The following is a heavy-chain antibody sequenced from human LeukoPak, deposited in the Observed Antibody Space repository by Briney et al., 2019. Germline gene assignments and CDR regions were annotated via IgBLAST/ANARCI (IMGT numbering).Heavy chain of an antibody. CDR3: AKNTPGTIYYYGMDV. Sequence: GGSLRLSCAASEFTFSSYAMSWVRQAPGKGLEWVSTISGSGGSTYYADSVKGRFTISRDNSKNTLHVQMNSLRAEDTAVYYCAKNTPGTIYYYGMDVWGQGTTVTVTS. V-gene: IGHV3-23*01. J-gene: IGHJ6*02. CDR2: ISGSGGST. D-gene: IGHD6-13*01. CDR1: EFTFSSYA.